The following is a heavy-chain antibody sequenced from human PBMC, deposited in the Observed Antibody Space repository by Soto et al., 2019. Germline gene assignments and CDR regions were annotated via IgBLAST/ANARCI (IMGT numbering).Heavy chain of an antibody. J-gene: IGHJ3*02. V-gene: IGHV3-74*01. Sequence: HPGGSLRLSCAASGFTFSSYWMHWVRQAPGKGLVWVSRINSDGSSTSYADSVKGRFTISRDNAKNTLYLQMNSLRAEDTAVYYCARVRDYSNYVGAFDIWGQGTMVTVSS. CDR1: GFTFSSYW. CDR3: ARVRDYSNYVGAFDI. D-gene: IGHD4-4*01. CDR2: INSDGSST.